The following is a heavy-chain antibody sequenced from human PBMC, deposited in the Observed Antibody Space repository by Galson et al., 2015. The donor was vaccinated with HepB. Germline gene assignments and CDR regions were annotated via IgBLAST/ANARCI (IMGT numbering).Heavy chain of an antibody. V-gene: IGHV3-20*01. CDR2: INWNGGST. J-gene: IGHJ4*02. CDR3: ARATPSGWYYFDY. D-gene: IGHD6-13*01. CDR1: GFTVDDYG. Sequence: SLRLSCAASGFTVDDYGMSWVRQAPGKGLEWVSGINWNGGSTGYADSVKGRFTISRDNAKNSLYLQMNSLRAEDTALYHCARATPSGWYYFDYWGQGTLVTVSS.